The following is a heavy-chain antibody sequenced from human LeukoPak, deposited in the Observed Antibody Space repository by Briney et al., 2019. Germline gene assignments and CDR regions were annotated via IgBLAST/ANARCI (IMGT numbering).Heavy chain of an antibody. Sequence: SETLSLTCTVSGDSISSYFWSWIRQPPGKGLEWIGYIHHTGITNYNPSLKSRVTISVDTAKNQFSLKLSSVTAADTAIYYCARYFCPNGLCSHFDYWGQGALVTVSS. V-gene: IGHV4-59*01. D-gene: IGHD2-8*01. J-gene: IGHJ4*02. CDR2: IHHTGIT. CDR3: ARYFCPNGLCSHFDY. CDR1: GDSISSYF.